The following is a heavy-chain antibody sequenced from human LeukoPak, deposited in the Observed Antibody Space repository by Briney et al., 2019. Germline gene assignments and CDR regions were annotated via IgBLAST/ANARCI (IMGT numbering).Heavy chain of an antibody. CDR1: GYTFTSYG. D-gene: IGHD1-26*01. J-gene: IGHJ3*02. Sequence: ASVKVSCKASGYTFTSYGISWVRQAPGQGLEWMGWISAYNGNTNYAQKLQGRVTMTTDTSTSTAYMELRSLRSDDTAVYYCARVSQIVGATTDAFDIWGQGTMVTVSS. V-gene: IGHV1-18*01. CDR2: ISAYNGNT. CDR3: ARVSQIVGATTDAFDI.